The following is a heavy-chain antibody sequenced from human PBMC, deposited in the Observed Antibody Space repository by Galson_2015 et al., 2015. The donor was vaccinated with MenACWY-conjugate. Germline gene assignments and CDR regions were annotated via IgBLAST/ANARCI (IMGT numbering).Heavy chain of an antibody. CDR1: GYTFTSYA. V-gene: IGHV1-3*01. D-gene: IGHD3-10*01. J-gene: IGHJ4*02. Sequence: SVKVSCKASGYTFTSYAMHWVRQAPGQRLEWMGWINAGNGNTKYSQKFQGRVTITRDTSASTAYMELSSLRSEDTAVYYCAREGVGFTFMVRGGGIYFDYWGQGTLVTVSS. CDR3: AREGVGFTFMVRGGGIYFDY. CDR2: INAGNGNT.